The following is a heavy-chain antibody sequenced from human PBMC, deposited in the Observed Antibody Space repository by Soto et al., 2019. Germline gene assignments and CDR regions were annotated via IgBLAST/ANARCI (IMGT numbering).Heavy chain of an antibody. CDR2: IIPIFGTA. D-gene: IGHD3-22*01. CDR3: GRWLKEGGIGGNYYYGLDV. V-gene: IGHV1-69*13. Sequence: VQLVQSGAEVKKPGSSVKVSCKASGGTFTNYAFSWVRQAPGQVLEWLGGIIPIFGTADYAQKFQGRVTITEEKPTSTVHMELSSLRSDDTAVYYCGRWLKEGGIGGNYYYGLDVWGQGTTVTVSS. CDR1: GGTFTNYA. J-gene: IGHJ6*02.